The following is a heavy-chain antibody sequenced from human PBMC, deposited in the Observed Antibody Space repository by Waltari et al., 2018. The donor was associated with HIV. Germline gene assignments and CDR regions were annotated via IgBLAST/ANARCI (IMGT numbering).Heavy chain of an antibody. Sequence: EVQLVEFGGGLVQPGGSLRLFWAASGFPFSMSWLTWVRQAPGKGLEWVANIKQDGSEKYYVDSVKGRFTISRDNAKNSLYLQMNSLRAEDTAVYYCARITIFGVVNDYGMDVWGQGTTVTVSS. CDR3: ARITIFGVVNDYGMDV. J-gene: IGHJ6*02. CDR2: IKQDGSEK. D-gene: IGHD3-3*01. CDR1: GFPFSMSW. V-gene: IGHV3-7*01.